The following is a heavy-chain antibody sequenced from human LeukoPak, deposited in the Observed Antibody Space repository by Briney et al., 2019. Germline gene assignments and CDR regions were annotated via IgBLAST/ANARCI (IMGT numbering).Heavy chain of an antibody. CDR1: GFTFSDHY. J-gene: IGHJ6*03. D-gene: IGHD6-19*01. Sequence: PGGSLRLSCAASGFTFSDHYMSWIRQAPGKGLQWVSYISQTGTDIDYADSVKGRFTLSRDNARNSLYLQMNSLRAEDTALYYCARYSSGWMPLNYYYYYMDVWGKGTTVTVSS. CDR3: ARYSSGWMPLNYYYYYMDV. CDR2: ISQTGTDI. V-gene: IGHV3-11*01.